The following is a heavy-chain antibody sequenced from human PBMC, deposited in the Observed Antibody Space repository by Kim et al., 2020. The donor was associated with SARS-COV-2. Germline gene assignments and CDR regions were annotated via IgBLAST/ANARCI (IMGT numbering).Heavy chain of an antibody. CDR2: ISGSGGST. Sequence: GGSLRLSCAASGFTFSSYAMSWVRQAPGKGLEWVSAISGSGGSTYYADSVKGRFTISRDNSKNTLYLQMNSLRAEDTAVYYCPKPQPLQWMVRGVIIHYYYYGMDVWGQGTTVTVSS. D-gene: IGHD3-10*01. J-gene: IGHJ6*02. V-gene: IGHV3-23*01. CDR1: GFTFSSYA. CDR3: PKPQPLQWMVRGVIIHYYYYGMDV.